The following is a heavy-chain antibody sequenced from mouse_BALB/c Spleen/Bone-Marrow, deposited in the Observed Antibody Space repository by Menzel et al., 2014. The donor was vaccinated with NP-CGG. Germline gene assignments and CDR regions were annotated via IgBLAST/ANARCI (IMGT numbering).Heavy chain of an antibody. J-gene: IGHJ1*01. CDR3: VRSRVRDWYFDV. CDR2: IFPGDSTT. D-gene: IGHD2-14*01. CDR1: GNTFTSYD. Sequence: QVQLQQSGVELVKPGASVKLSCKASGNTFTSYDINWVRQRPEQGLEWIGWIFPGDSTTKYNEKFKGKATLSTDKSSSTVHMHLSRLASEDSAVYCCVRSRVRDWYFDVWGAGTTVTISS. V-gene: IGHV1S56*01.